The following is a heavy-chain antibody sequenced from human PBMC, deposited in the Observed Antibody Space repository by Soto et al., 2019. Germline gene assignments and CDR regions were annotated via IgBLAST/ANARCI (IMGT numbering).Heavy chain of an antibody. CDR1: GCSISSSSYY. V-gene: IGHV4-39*01. D-gene: IGHD3-10*01. Sequence: SETLSLTCTVSGCSISSSSYYWGWIRQPPGKGLEWIGSIYYSGSTYYNPSLKSRVTISVDTSKNQFSLKLSSVTAADTAVYYCARIYGLYYYYYYGMDVWGQGTTVT. CDR2: IYYSGST. CDR3: ARIYGLYYYYYYGMDV. J-gene: IGHJ6*02.